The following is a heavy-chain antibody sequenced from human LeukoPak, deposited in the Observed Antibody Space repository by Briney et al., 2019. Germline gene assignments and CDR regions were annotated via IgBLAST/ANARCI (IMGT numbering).Heavy chain of an antibody. CDR3: ARDGLTGTPYYDFWSGYLIHYGMDV. CDR2: ISSSGSTI. CDR1: GFTFSDYY. J-gene: IGHJ6*02. V-gene: IGHV3-11*01. D-gene: IGHD3-3*01. Sequence: VGSLGLSCAASGFTFSDYYMSWIRQAPGKGLEWVSYISSSGSTIYYADSVKGRFTISRDNAKNSLYLQMNSLRAEDTAVYYCARDGLTGTPYYDFWSGYLIHYGMDVWGQGTTVTVSS.